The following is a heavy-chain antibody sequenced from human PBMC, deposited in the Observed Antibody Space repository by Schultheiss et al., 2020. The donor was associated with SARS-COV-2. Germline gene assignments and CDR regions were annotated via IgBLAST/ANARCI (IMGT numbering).Heavy chain of an antibody. V-gene: IGHV3-15*01. D-gene: IGHD3-22*01. CDR3: ARERHYYDSSGYYYDY. CDR1: GFTFSGSA. CDR2: IRSKTDGGTT. J-gene: IGHJ4*02. Sequence: GGSLRLSCAASGFTFSGSAMHWVRQASGKGLEWVGRIRSKTDGGTTYYAAPVKGRFTISRDDSTNSLYLQMNSLKTEDTAVYYCARERHYYDSSGYYYDYWGQGTLVTVSS.